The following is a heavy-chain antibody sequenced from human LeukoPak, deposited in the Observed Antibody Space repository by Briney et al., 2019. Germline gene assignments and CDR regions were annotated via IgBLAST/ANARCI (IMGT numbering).Heavy chain of an antibody. Sequence: SVKVSCKASGGTFSSYAISWVRQAPGQGLEWMGGIIPIFGTANYAQKFQGRVTITADESTSTAYMELSSLRSEDTAVYYCARGVPYDSWSGPHYSDYWGQGTLVTVSS. V-gene: IGHV1-69*13. CDR1: GGTFSSYA. CDR2: IIPIFGTA. CDR3: ARGVPYDSWSGPHYSDY. D-gene: IGHD3-3*01. J-gene: IGHJ4*02.